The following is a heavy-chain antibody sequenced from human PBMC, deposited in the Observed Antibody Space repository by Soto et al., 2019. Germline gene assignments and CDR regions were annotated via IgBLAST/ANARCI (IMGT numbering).Heavy chain of an antibody. D-gene: IGHD6-13*01. J-gene: IGHJ4*02. CDR2: TYYRSKWYN. CDR3: ARDKGQQLVAGDFDY. CDR1: GDXVCSNSGA. Sequence: QXLSLTCAISGDXVCSNSGAWNWIRQSPSRGLEWLGRTYYRSKWYNDYSVSVKSRITINPDTSKKQFSLQLNSVTPEDTAVYYCARDKGQQLVAGDFDYWGQGTLGTVSS. V-gene: IGHV6-1*01.